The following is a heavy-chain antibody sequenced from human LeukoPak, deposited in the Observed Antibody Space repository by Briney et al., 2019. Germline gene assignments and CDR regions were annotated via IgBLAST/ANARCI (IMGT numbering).Heavy chain of an antibody. Sequence: GGSLRLSCAASGFTFSSYAMSWVRQAPGKGLEWVSAISGSGGSTYYADSVKGRFTVSRDNSKNTLYLQMDSLRVEDTAIYYCAKELAYSYAKFDYWGQGTLVTVSS. J-gene: IGHJ4*02. CDR3: AKELAYSYAKFDY. D-gene: IGHD5-18*01. V-gene: IGHV3-23*01. CDR1: GFTFSSYA. CDR2: ISGSGGST.